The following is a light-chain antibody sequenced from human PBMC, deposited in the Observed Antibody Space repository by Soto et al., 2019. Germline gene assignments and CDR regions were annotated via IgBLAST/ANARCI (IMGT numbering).Light chain of an antibody. CDR1: QSISSW. Sequence: DIQMTQSPSTLSASVGDRVTITCRASQSISSWLAWYQQKPGKAPKLLIYKASSLESGVPSRFSGSGSGTEFTLTISSLQPDDFATYYCQQYNSYSGALTLGGGTKVEIK. V-gene: IGKV1-5*03. CDR3: QQYNSYSGALT. J-gene: IGKJ4*01. CDR2: KAS.